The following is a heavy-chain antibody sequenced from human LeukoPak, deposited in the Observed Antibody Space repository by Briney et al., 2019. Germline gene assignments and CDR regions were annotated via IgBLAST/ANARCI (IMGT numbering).Heavy chain of an antibody. CDR3: VSFYETY. CDR2: INSDGSWT. D-gene: IGHD2/OR15-2a*01. Sequence: GGSLRLSCAASGNYWMHWVRQVPGRGLVWVSHINSDGSWTSYADSVKGRFTISKDNAKNTVYLQMNSLRAEDTAVYYCVSFYETYWGRGTLVTVSS. CDR1: GNYW. V-gene: IGHV3-74*01. J-gene: IGHJ4*02.